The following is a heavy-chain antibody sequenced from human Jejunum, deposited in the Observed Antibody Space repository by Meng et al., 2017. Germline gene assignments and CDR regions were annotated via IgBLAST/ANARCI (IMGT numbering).Heavy chain of an antibody. CDR1: GFTFSTYW. D-gene: IGHD2-15*01. Sequence: ESLKISCAASGFTFSTYWMAWVRPAPGKGLEWVANVKQYGSTKNYVDSVKGRFTVSRDNAKNSLYLQMSSLRAEDTAVYYCARDVGGALDYWGQGTLVTVSS. CDR3: ARDVGGALDY. V-gene: IGHV3-7*01. CDR2: VKQYGSTK. J-gene: IGHJ4*02.